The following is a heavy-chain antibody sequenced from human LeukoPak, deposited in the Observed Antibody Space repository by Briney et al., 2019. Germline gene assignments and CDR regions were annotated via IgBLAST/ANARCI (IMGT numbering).Heavy chain of an antibody. CDR2: ISAYNGNT. CDR3: ARENSGSYDY. V-gene: IGHV1-18*01. D-gene: IGHD1-26*01. Sequence: EASVKVSCKASGYTFISYGISWVRQAPGQGLEWMGWISAYNGNTNYAQKFQGRVTMTTEAPTSTACMELRSLRSDDTAVYYCARENSGSYDYWGQGTLVTVSS. CDR1: GYTFISYG. J-gene: IGHJ4*02.